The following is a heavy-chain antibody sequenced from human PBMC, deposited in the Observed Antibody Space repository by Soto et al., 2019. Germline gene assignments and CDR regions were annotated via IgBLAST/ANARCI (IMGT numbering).Heavy chain of an antibody. J-gene: IGHJ5*02. CDR3: TRDASRDSSARGWFDP. V-gene: IGHV3-21*01. Sequence: GGSLRLSCAASGFTLRSFTMNWVRQAPGKGLEWVSTISSNSAYIYYTDALRGRFTISRDNAKNSLHLQMNSLRAEDTAVYYCTRDASRDSSARGWFDPWGPGTLVTVSS. D-gene: IGHD6-13*01. CDR2: ISSNSAYI. CDR1: GFTLRSFT.